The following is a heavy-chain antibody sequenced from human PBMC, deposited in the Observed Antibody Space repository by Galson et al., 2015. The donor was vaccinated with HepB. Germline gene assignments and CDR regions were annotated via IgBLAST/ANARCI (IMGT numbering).Heavy chain of an antibody. CDR3: TRGEWELQLGAFDI. J-gene: IGHJ3*02. CDR2: TYYRSKWYY. Sequence: CAISGDSVSRHSAAWNWIRQSPSRGLEWLGRTYYRSKWYYDYAVSMKSRITINPDTSRNQFSLHLNSVTPEDTAVYYCTRGEWELQLGAFDIWGQGTMVTVSS. D-gene: IGHD1-26*01. CDR1: GDSVSRHSAA. V-gene: IGHV6-1*01.